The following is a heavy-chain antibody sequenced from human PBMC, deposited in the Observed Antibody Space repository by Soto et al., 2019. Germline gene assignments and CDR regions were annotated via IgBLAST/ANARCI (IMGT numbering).Heavy chain of an antibody. CDR2: IDRQDGET. Sequence: ASVKVSCKASGYTFTKYWIHWIRQAPGQGLEWMGGIDRQDGETIYAQKVQGRVTMTEDTSTDTAYMELSSLRSEDTAVYYCATDLLDPDAFDIWGQGTMVTVSS. V-gene: IGHV1-24*01. CDR1: GYTFTKYW. J-gene: IGHJ3*02. CDR3: ATDLLDPDAFDI. D-gene: IGHD1-1*01.